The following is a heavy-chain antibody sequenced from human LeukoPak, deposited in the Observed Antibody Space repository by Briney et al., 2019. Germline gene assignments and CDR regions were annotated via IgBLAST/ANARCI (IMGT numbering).Heavy chain of an antibody. CDR1: GDSVSSDSAA. CDR3: ARDPVGGSTIFDS. D-gene: IGHD1-26*01. Sequence: SQTLSLTCAISGDSVSSDSAAWNWIRQSPSRGLEWLARTYFRSKWYYDYAFAVKGRITINPDTSKNQFSLQLNSVTPEDTAVYFCARDPVGGSTIFDSWGQGTLVTVSS. J-gene: IGHJ4*02. V-gene: IGHV6-1*01. CDR2: TYFRSKWYY.